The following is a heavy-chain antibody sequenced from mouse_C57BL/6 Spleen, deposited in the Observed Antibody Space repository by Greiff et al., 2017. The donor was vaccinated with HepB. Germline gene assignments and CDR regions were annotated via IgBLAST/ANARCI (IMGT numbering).Heavy chain of an antibody. V-gene: IGHV1-50*01. Sequence: QVQLQQPGAELVKPGASVKLSCKASGYTFTSYWMQWVKQRPGQGLEWIGEIDPSDSYTNYNQKFKGKATLTVDTSSSTAYMQLSSLTSEDSAVYFWARARLPYRGQGTLVTVSA. J-gene: IGHJ3*01. CDR1: GYTFTSYW. D-gene: IGHD3-2*02. CDR3: ARARLPY. CDR2: IDPSDSYT.